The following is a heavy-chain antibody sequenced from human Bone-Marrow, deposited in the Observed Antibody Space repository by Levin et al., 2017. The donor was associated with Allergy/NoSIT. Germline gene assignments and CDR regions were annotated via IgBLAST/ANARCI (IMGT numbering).Heavy chain of an antibody. D-gene: IGHD4-11*01. Sequence: ASVKVSCKASGGTFSSYAISWVRQAPGQGLEWMGGIIPIFGTANYAQKFQGRVTITADESTSTAYMELSSLRSEDTAVYYCASEVTEYYFDYWGQGTLVTVSS. V-gene: IGHV1-69*13. CDR2: IIPIFGTA. J-gene: IGHJ4*02. CDR3: ASEVTEYYFDY. CDR1: GGTFSSYA.